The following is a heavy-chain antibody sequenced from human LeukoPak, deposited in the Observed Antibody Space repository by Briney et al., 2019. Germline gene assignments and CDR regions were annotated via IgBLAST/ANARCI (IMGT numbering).Heavy chain of an antibody. CDR2: INPNSGGT. CDR3: ARDIWNQRSIYY. D-gene: IGHD1-14*01. V-gene: IGHV1-2*02. CDR1: GYTFTDYY. Sequence: GASVKVSCKASGYTFTDYYIHWVRQAPGQGLEVMGWINPNSGGTNYAQNFQGRVTVTRDTSISTAYMELSSLRSDDTAVYYCARDIWNQRSIYYGSQGTLVTVSS. J-gene: IGHJ4*02.